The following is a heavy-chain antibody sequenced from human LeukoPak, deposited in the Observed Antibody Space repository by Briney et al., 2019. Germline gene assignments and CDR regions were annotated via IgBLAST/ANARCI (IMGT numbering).Heavy chain of an antibody. J-gene: IGHJ4*02. CDR2: ISYDGSFK. D-gene: IGHD5-18*01. CDR3: AKGVQLWPQLYYFDY. CDR1: GFIFSSYD. Sequence: GGSLRLSCAASGFIFSSYDMHWVRQAPGKGLEWVAVISYDGSFKYYADSVKGRFTISRDNSKNTLYLQMNSLRAEDTAVYYCAKGVQLWPQLYYFDYWGQGTLVTVSS. V-gene: IGHV3-30*18.